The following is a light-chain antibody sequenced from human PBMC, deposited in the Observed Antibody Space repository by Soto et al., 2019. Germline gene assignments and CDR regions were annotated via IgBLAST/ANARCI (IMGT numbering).Light chain of an antibody. CDR1: QSVSSN. J-gene: IGKJ1*01. Sequence: EIVMTQSPATLSVSPGERATLSCRASQSVSSNLAWFQQKPGQAPRLLIYGASTRAPGIPARFSGRGSGTEFTLTISSLQSEDFAVYYCQQYNNWSTWTFGQGTKVEIK. V-gene: IGKV3-15*01. CDR3: QQYNNWSTWT. CDR2: GAS.